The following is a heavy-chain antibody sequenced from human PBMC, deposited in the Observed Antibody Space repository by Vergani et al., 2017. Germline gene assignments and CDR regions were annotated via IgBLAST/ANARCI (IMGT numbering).Heavy chain of an antibody. CDR2: IKQDGSEK. J-gene: IGHJ3*01. CDR1: GFTFSSYW. V-gene: IGHV3-7*01. CDR3: ARCRGFWGVVGDAFDL. D-gene: IGHD3-16*01. Sequence: EVQLVESGGGLVQPGGSLRLSCAASGFTFSSYWMSWVRQAPGKGLEWVANIKQDGSEKYYVDSVKGRFTISRDNAKNSLYLQMNSLRAEDTAVYYCARCRGFWGVVGDAFDLWGQGTMVTVSS.